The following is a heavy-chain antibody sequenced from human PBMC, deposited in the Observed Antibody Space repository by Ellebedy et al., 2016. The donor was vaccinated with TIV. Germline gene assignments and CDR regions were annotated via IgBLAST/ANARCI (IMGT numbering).Heavy chain of an antibody. CDR1: GFTFSSYA. V-gene: IGHV3-23*01. CDR3: AKGALPSALYNWFDP. D-gene: IGHD2-2*01. J-gene: IGHJ5*02. Sequence: GESLKISCGASGFTFSSYAMTWVRQAPGKGLEWVSSISDSGDTTYYADSVKGRFTISRDNSKNTLCLQMNSLRAEDTAVYVCAKGALPSALYNWFDPWGQGTLVTVSS. CDR2: ISDSGDTT.